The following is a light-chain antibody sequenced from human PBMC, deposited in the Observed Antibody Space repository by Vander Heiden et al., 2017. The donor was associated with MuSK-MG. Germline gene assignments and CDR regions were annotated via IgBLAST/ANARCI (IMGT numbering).Light chain of an antibody. CDR2: GNS. Sequence: QSVLTQPPSVSGAPGQRVTISCTGSRSNIGAGYDVHWYQQLPGTAPNLLIYGNSNRPSGVPDRFSGSKSGTSASLAITGLQAEDEADYYCQSYDSSLSGNYVFGTGTKVTVL. V-gene: IGLV1-40*01. CDR3: QSYDSSLSGNYV. CDR1: RSNIGAGYD. J-gene: IGLJ1*01.